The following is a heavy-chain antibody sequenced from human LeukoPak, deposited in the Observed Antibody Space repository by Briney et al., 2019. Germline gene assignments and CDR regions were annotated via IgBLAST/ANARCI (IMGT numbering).Heavy chain of an antibody. CDR3: AKDDRGWYFGNWFDP. J-gene: IGHJ5*02. D-gene: IGHD6-19*01. V-gene: IGHV3-23*01. Sequence: PGGSLRLSCAASGFTFSSYAMSWVRQAPGKGLEWVSAISGSGGSTYYADSVKGRFTISRDNSKNTLYLQMNSLRAEDTAVYYCAKDDRGWYFGNWFDPWGQGTLVTVSS. CDR1: GFTFSSYA. CDR2: ISGSGGST.